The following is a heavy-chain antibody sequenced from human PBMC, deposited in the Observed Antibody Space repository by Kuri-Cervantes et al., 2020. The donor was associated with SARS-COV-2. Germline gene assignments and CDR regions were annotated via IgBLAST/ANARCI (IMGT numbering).Heavy chain of an antibody. CDR1: GFTFSSYG. J-gene: IGHJ4*02. V-gene: IGHV3-30*18. Sequence: GESLKISCAASGFTFSSYGMHWVRQAPGKGLEWVAVISYDGSNKYYADSVKGRFTISRDNSKNTLYLQMNSLRAGDTAVYYCAKGGDMIVVVILRYWGQGTLVTVSS. CDR2: ISYDGSNK. CDR3: AKGGDMIVVVILRY. D-gene: IGHD3-22*01.